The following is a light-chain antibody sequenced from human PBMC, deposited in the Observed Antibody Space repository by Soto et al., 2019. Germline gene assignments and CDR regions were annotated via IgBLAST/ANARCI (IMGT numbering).Light chain of an antibody. J-gene: IGLJ3*02. CDR1: SYNIGSNT. V-gene: IGLV1-44*01. CDR3: AAWDDSRNGWV. CDR2: SNH. Sequence: SVLTQPPSASGTPGQRVTISCSGSSYNIGSNTVNWYQQLPGTAPKLLIYSNHQRPSGVPDRFSGSKSGTSASLAISGLQSEDEADYYCAAWDDSRNGWVFGGGTKLTVL.